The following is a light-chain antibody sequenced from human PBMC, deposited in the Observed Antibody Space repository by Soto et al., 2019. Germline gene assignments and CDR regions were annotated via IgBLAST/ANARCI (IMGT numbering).Light chain of an antibody. CDR1: HHVTTTY. J-gene: IGKJ4*01. V-gene: IGKV3-20*01. CDR3: QQYDSSFT. CDR2: GAS. Sequence: IVLTQSPATLSLSPGERATLSCTASHHVTTTYIAWYQQKFGQAPRLLISGASTSATGTPARFPGGGFGTDFNLTISGVEPEYFAVYDCQQYDSSFTFGGGTKVEMK.